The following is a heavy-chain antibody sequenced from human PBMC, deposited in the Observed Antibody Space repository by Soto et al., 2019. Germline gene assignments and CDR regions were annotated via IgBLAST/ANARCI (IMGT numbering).Heavy chain of an antibody. J-gene: IGHJ6*02. CDR1: GYTFTSYG. CDR2: ISAYNGNT. CDR3: ARDNGAAALLYYYYYGMDV. V-gene: IGHV1-18*04. D-gene: IGHD2-2*01. Sequence: ASVKVSCKASGYTFTSYGISWVRQAPGQGLEWMGWISAYNGNTNYAQKLQGRVTMTTDTSTSTAYMELRSLRSDDTAVYYCARDNGAAALLYYYYYGMDVCGQGTTVTVSS.